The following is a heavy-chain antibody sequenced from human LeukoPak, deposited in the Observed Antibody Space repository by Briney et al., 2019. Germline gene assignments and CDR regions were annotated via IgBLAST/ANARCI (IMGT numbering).Heavy chain of an antibody. D-gene: IGHD3-10*01. CDR1: GFTFSSYA. CDR3: AKDPKLWFGESPFDY. CDR2: ISGSGGST. Sequence: GGSRRLSCAASGFTFSSYAMSWVRQAPGKGLEWVSAISGSGGSTYYADSVKGRFTISRDNSKNTLYLQMNSLRAEDTAVYYCAKDPKLWFGESPFDYWGQGTLVTVSS. V-gene: IGHV3-23*01. J-gene: IGHJ4*02.